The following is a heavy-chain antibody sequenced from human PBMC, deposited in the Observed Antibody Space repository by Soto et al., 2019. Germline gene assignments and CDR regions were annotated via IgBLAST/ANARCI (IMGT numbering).Heavy chain of an antibody. CDR3: AKDGPQLSDYYYGMDV. J-gene: IGHJ6*02. D-gene: IGHD1-1*01. Sequence: GGSLRLSCAASGFTFSSYAMSWVRQAPGKGLEWVSAISGSGGSTYYADSVKGRFTISRDNSKNTLYLQMNSLRAEDTAVYYCAKDGPQLSDYYYGMDVWGQGTTVTVSS. V-gene: IGHV3-23*01. CDR2: ISGSGGST. CDR1: GFTFSSYA.